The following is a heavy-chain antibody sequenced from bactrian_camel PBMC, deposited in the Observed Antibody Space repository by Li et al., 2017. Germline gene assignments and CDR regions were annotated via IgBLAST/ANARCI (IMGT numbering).Heavy chain of an antibody. CDR1: GYSYSTYC. CDR2: IYIPGGRT. CDR3: AIISDGGSWSDPGL. V-gene: IGHV3S1*01. D-gene: IGHD6*01. Sequence: HVQLVESGGGSVQAGGSLRLSCAASGYSYSTYCMAWFRQAPGKEREGVAAIYIPGGRTTYLDSVKGQFTISRDNAKSMLYLQMDSLKSEDTALYYCAIISDGGSWSDPGLWGQGTQVTV. J-gene: IGHJ6*01.